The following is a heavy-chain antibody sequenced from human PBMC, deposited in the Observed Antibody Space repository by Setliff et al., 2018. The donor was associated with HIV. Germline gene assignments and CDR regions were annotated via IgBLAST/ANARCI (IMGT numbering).Heavy chain of an antibody. V-gene: IGHV4-38-2*02. CDR2: IYHSGGT. J-gene: IGHJ5*01. D-gene: IGHD1-1*01. CDR1: GYFINIGHY. Sequence: SETLSLTCRVSGYFINIGHYCGWLRLSPGKGPEWMGTIYHSGGTYYNPSLKRRVTISVDTSNNQSSLRMNSVPAADTAFYYCATGTSICWFYHWGQGTLVTVSS. CDR3: ATGTSICWFYH.